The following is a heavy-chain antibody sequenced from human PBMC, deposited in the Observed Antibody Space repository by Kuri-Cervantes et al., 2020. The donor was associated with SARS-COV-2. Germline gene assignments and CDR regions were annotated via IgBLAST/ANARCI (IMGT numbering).Heavy chain of an antibody. Sequence: ASVKVSCKASGGTFSSYAMHWVRQAPGQRLEWMGWINAGNGNTKYSQKFQGRVTITRDTSASTAYMELSSLRSEDTAVYYCARDTYCSSTSCYRGGMDVWGQGTTVTVSS. CDR1: GGTFSSYA. CDR2: INAGNGNT. D-gene: IGHD2-2*02. V-gene: IGHV1-3*01. CDR3: ARDTYCSSTSCYRGGMDV. J-gene: IGHJ6*02.